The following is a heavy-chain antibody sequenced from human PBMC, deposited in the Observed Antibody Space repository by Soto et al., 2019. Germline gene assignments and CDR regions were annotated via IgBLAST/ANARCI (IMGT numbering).Heavy chain of an antibody. D-gene: IGHD6-19*01. CDR2: IIAYNGNT. Sequence: ASVKVSLKASGGTFINYAITWVRQAPGQGLEWMGWIIAYNGNTNYAQKLQGRVTMTTDTSTSTAYMELRSLRSDDTAVYYCARDLYSSGWSSDAFDIWGQGTMVTVSS. J-gene: IGHJ3*02. CDR3: ARDLYSSGWSSDAFDI. V-gene: IGHV1-18*01. CDR1: GGTFINYA.